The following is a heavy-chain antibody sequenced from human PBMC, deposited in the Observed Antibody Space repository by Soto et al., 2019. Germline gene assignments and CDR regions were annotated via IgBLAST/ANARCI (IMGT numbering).Heavy chain of an antibody. V-gene: IGHV3-9*01. D-gene: IGHD1-20*01. J-gene: IGHJ5*02. Sequence: PGGSLRLSCTASGFTFDDYAMQWVRQGPGKGLEYISGISWNGANIFYADSVKGRFTISRDNAKNSFSLQMNSLRAEHTALYYCATTRDLNKCRNNCLGSSQFDPWGQGTLVTVSS. CDR2: ISWNGANI. CDR3: ATTRDLNKCRNNCLGSSQFDP. CDR1: GFTFDDYA.